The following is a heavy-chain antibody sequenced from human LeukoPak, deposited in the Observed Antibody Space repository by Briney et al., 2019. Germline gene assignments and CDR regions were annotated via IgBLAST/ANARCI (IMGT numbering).Heavy chain of an antibody. J-gene: IGHJ4*02. D-gene: IGHD3/OR15-3a*01. CDR2: ISSSSSYI. Sequence: GGSLRLSCAASGFTFSSYSMNWVRQAPGKGLEWVSSISSSSSYIYYADSVKGRFTISRDNAKNSLYLQMNSLRAEDTAVYYCARDLWTGGNPREFDYWGQGTLVTVSS. CDR3: ARDLWTGGNPREFDY. CDR1: GFTFSSYS. V-gene: IGHV3-21*01.